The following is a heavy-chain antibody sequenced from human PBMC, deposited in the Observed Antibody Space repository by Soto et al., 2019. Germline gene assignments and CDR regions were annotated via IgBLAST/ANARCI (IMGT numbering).Heavy chain of an antibody. CDR1: GGSISSGDYY. CDR2: IYYSGST. Sequence: LSLTCTVSGGSISSGDYYWSWIRQPPGKGLEWIGYIYYSGSTYYNPSLKSRVTISVDTSKNQFSLKLSSVTAAATAVYYCAREDRRITMVRGFGYWGQGTLVTVSS. V-gene: IGHV4-30-4*01. D-gene: IGHD3-10*01. J-gene: IGHJ4*02. CDR3: AREDRRITMVRGFGY.